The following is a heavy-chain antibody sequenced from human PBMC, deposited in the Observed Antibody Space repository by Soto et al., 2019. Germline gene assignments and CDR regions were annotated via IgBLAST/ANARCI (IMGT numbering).Heavy chain of an antibody. V-gene: IGHV1-18*01. CDR2: ISAYNGNT. CDR3: AREGGRGCSGGSCFLYCFDY. CDR1: GYTFTSYD. D-gene: IGHD2-15*01. Sequence: QVQLVQSGAEVKKPGASVKVSCKASGYTFTSYDITWVRQAPGQGLEWMGWISAYNGNTNYAQKLQGRVTMTTDTSTNTAYMELRSLGSDDTAVYYCAREGGRGCSGGSCFLYCFDYWGQGTLVTVSS. J-gene: IGHJ4*02.